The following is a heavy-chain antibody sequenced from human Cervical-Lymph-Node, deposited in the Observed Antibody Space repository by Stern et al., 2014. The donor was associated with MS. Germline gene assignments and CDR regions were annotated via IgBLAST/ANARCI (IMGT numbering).Heavy chain of an antibody. CDR2: IWYDGSNP. Sequence: VQLVESGGGVVQPGRSLRLSCAASGFTFSSYAMHWVRQAPGKGLEWVAVIWYDGSNPYYAYSVKGRFPISRDNSKNTLYLQMNSLRAEDTAVYYCAGGAGTTGHWGQGTLVAVSS. CDR1: GFTFSSYA. D-gene: IGHD1-7*01. CDR3: AGGAGTTGH. V-gene: IGHV3-33*01. J-gene: IGHJ4*02.